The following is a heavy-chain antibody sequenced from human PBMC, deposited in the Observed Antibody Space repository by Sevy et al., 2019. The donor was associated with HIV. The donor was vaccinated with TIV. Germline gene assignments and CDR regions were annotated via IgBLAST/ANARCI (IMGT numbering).Heavy chain of an antibody. CDR2: MNKDGTER. CDR3: VREGLGGFSYSLDC. V-gene: IGHV3-7*01. D-gene: IGHD3-16*01. Sequence: GGSLRLSCAASGFSFSTYWMTWVRQAPGKGLEWVATMNKDGTERDYVDSVKGRFTISRDNTKNSLFLQMNSLSAEDTGVYYCVREGLGGFSYSLDCWGQGTLVTVSS. CDR1: GFSFSTYW. J-gene: IGHJ4*02.